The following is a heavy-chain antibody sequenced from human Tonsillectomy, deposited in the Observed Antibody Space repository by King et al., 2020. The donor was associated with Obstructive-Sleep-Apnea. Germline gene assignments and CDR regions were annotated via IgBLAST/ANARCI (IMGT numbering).Heavy chain of an antibody. CDR3: ARDYYDSSGHFDY. V-gene: IGHV3-30*04. CDR2: ISYDGMNK. J-gene: IGHJ4*02. Sequence: HVQLVESGGGVVQPGRSLRLSCAASGFTFSSYAMHWVRQAPGKGLEWVAVISYDGMNKYYADSVKGRFTISRDNSKNTLYLQMNILRAADTAVYYCARDYYDSSGHFDYWGQGTLVTVSS. D-gene: IGHD3-22*01. CDR1: GFTFSSYA.